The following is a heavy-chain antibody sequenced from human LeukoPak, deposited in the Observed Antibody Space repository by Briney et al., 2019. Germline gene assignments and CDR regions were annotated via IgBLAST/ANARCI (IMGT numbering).Heavy chain of an antibody. CDR1: GFSLSTSGVA. J-gene: IGHJ4*01. CDR3: SHSGMYSIGWKQFDC. Sequence: SGPTLVHPSQTLTLTCTFSGFSLSTSGVAVGWICQPPGKALEWLALIYWDNDKRYSPSLKSRLSATRYTSKNQVVLTMTNMNPVDTATYFCSHSGMYSIGWKQFDCWGQGTLVTVSS. V-gene: IGHV2-5*02. CDR2: IYWDNDK. D-gene: IGHD6-19*01.